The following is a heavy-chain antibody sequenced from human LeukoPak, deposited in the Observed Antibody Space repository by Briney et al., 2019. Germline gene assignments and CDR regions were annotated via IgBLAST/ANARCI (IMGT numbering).Heavy chain of an antibody. CDR2: IKQDGRDK. J-gene: IGHJ6*02. CDR1: GFTFSSYW. D-gene: IGHD4-23*01. CDR3: ARETVGYYYYYGMDV. V-gene: IGHV3-7*03. Sequence: PGGSLRLSCAVSGFTFSSYWMSWVRQAPGKGLEWVANIKQDGRDKYYADSVKGRFSISRENAKDSLYLQMNRLRAEDTAVYYCARETVGYYYYYGMDVWGQGTTVTVSS.